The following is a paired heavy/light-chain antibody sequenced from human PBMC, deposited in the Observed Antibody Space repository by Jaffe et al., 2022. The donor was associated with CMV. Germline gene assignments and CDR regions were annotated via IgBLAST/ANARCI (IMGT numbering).Heavy chain of an antibody. D-gene: IGHD2-15*01. CDR3: AREGEKVVVAATQGWGMDV. CDR2: IKQDGSEK. V-gene: IGHV3-7*01. J-gene: IGHJ6*02. Sequence: EVQLVESGGGLVQPGGSLRLSCAASGFTFSSYWMSWVRQAPGKGLEWVANIKQDGSEKYYVDSVKGRFTISRDNAKNSLYLQMNSLRAEDTAVYYCAREGEKVVVAATQGWGMDVWGQGTTVTVSS. CDR1: GFTFSSYW.
Light chain of an antibody. V-gene: IGLV6-57*04. J-gene: IGLJ3*02. Sequence: NFMLTQPHSVSESPGKTVTISCTRSSGSIASNYVQWYQQRPGSAPTTVIYEDNQRPSGVPDRFSGSIDSSSNSASLTISGLKTEDEADYYCQSYDSSNHAWVFGGGTKLTVL. CDR3: QSYDSSNHAWV. CDR2: EDN. CDR1: SGSIASNY.